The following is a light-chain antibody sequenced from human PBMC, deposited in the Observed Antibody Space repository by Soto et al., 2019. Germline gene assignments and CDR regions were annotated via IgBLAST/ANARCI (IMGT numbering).Light chain of an antibody. J-gene: IGKJ1*01. V-gene: IGKV1-5*01. CDR3: QQYNNYWT. Sequence: QMTQSPSTLSGSVGDRVTITCRASQRISGGLAWYQQKPGKAPKVLIYDASSLESGVPSRFSGSGSGTEFTLTITSLQPDDFATYYCQQYNNYWTFGQGTKVDIK. CDR1: QRISGG. CDR2: DAS.